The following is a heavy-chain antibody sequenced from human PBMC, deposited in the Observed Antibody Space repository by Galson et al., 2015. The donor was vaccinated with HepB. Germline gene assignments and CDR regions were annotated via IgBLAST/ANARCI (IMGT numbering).Heavy chain of an antibody. CDR3: ARIFGVDYGMDV. CDR1: GFSLSTSGMC. Sequence: PALVKPTQTLTLTCTFSGFSLSTSGMCVSWIRQPPGKALEWLARIDWDDDKYYSTSLKTRLTISKDTSKKQVVLTMTNMDPVDTATYFCARIFGVDYGMDVWGQGTTVTVSS. CDR2: IDWDDDK. V-gene: IGHV2-70*11. D-gene: IGHD3-10*01. J-gene: IGHJ6*02.